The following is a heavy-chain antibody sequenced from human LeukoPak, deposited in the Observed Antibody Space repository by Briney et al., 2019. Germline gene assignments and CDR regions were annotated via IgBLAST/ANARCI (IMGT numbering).Heavy chain of an antibody. Sequence: GGTLRLSCAASGFTFSSYGMSWVRQAPGKGLGWVSAISGSGGSTYYADSVKGRFTISRDNSKNTLYLQMNSLRAEDTAVYYCAKDIVVVVAATPGNAFDIWGQGTMVTVSS. V-gene: IGHV3-23*01. CDR1: GFTFSSYG. CDR2: ISGSGGST. D-gene: IGHD2-15*01. J-gene: IGHJ3*02. CDR3: AKDIVVVVAATPGNAFDI.